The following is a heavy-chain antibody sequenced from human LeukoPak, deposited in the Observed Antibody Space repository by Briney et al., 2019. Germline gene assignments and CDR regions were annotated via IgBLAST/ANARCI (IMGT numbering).Heavy chain of an antibody. Sequence: SETLSLTCAVSGGSFSGYYWTWIRQPPGKGLEWIGEINHRGSTKYNPSLKSRVTISVDMSNNQFSLRLSSVTAADTAVYYCARNGLEGSSGYYFDYWGQGTLVTVSS. V-gene: IGHV4-34*01. CDR3: ARNGLEGSSGYYFDY. D-gene: IGHD3-22*01. CDR2: INHRGST. J-gene: IGHJ4*02. CDR1: GGSFSGYY.